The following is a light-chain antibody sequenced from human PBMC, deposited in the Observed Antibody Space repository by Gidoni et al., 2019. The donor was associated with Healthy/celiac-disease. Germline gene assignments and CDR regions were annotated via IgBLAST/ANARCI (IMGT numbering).Light chain of an antibody. CDR2: AAS. J-gene: IGKJ4*01. CDR1: QSISSY. Sequence: DIQMRQCPSSLSASVGDRVTITCRASQSISSYLNWYQQKPGKAPKLLIYAASSLQSGVPSRFSGSGSGTDFTLTISSLQPEDFATYYCQQSYSTPLTFGGGTKVEIK. CDR3: QQSYSTPLT. V-gene: IGKV1-39*01.